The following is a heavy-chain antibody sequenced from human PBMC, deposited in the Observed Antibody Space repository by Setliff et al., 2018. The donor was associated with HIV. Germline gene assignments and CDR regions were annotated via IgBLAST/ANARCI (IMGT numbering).Heavy chain of an antibody. D-gene: IGHD3-10*01. V-gene: IGHV4-59*08. Sequence: LSLTCTVSGGSISDTYYTWIRQTPGKGLEWIGLMHVSRETNYNPSLESRVTISMDTSKNQCSLKLNSVTAADTALYFCARHGRSYDSGRWYNWFDSWGQGTPVTVSS. CDR1: GGSISDTY. J-gene: IGHJ5*01. CDR2: MHVSRET. CDR3: ARHGRSYDSGRWYNWFDS.